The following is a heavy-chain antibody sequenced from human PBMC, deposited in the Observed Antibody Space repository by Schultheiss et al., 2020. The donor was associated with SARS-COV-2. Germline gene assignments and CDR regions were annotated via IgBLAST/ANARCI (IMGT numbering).Heavy chain of an antibody. CDR3: AIVKGAAAGY. CDR1: GGSISSYY. Sequence: LSLTCTVSGGSISSYYWSWIRQPPGKGLEWIGYIYYSGSTNYNPSLKSRVTISVDTSKNQFSLKLSSVTAADTAVYYCAIVKGAAAGYWGQGTLVTVSS. D-gene: IGHD6-13*01. V-gene: IGHV4-59*12. J-gene: IGHJ4*02. CDR2: IYYSGST.